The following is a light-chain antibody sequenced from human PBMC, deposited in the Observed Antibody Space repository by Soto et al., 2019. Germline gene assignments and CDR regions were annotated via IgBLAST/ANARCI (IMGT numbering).Light chain of an antibody. J-gene: IGKJ4*01. Sequence: DIQVTQSPSTLSASVGDRVTITCRASQSISSWLAWYQQRPGKAPKLLIYEASSLESGVPSRFGGSGSGTEFTLTISSLQPDDFATYFCQQYDDYPLTFGGGPRWRSN. V-gene: IGKV1-5*03. CDR3: QQYDDYPLT. CDR2: EAS. CDR1: QSISSW.